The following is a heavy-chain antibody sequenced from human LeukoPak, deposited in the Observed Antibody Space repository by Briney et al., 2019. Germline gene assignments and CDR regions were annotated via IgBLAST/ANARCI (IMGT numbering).Heavy chain of an antibody. CDR1: GYTFTGYY. J-gene: IGHJ4*02. CDR2: INPNSGGT. D-gene: IGHD4-17*01. Sequence: ASVKVSCKASGYTFTGYYMHWVRQAPGQGLEWMGWINPNSGGTNYAQKFQGRVTTTRDTSISTAYMELSRLRSDDTAVYYCARKRPAYGDLLDYWGQGTLVTVSS. V-gene: IGHV1-2*02. CDR3: ARKRPAYGDLLDY.